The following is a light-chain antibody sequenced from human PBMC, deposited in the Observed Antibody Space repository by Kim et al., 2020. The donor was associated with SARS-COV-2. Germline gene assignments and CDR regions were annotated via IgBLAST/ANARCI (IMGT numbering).Light chain of an antibody. CDR2: DVS. V-gene: IGLV2-14*03. Sequence: GQSITISCTGTSSDVGGYNYVSWYQQHPGKAPKLMIYDVSNRPSGVSNRFSGSKSGNTASLTISGPQAEDEADYYCSSYTSSSTNVFGTGTKVTVL. J-gene: IGLJ1*01. CDR1: SSDVGGYNY. CDR3: SSYTSSSTNV.